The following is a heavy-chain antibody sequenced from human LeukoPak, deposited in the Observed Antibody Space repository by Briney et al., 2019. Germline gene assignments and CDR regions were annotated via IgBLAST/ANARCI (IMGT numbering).Heavy chain of an antibody. CDR2: ISGSGGST. Sequence: PGGSLRLSCAASGFTFSSYAMSWVRQAPGKGLEWVSAISGSGGSTYYAHSVKGRFTISRDNSKNTLYLQMNSLRAEDTAVYYCAKELRITMVRGVSYGMDVWGQGTTVTVSS. J-gene: IGHJ6*02. V-gene: IGHV3-23*01. D-gene: IGHD3-10*01. CDR3: AKELRITMVRGVSYGMDV. CDR1: GFTFSSYA.